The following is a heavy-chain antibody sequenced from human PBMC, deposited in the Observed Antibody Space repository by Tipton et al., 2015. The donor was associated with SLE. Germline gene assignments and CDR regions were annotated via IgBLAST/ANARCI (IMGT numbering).Heavy chain of an antibody. V-gene: IGHV3-21*03. D-gene: IGHD5-12*01. J-gene: IGHJ6*02. CDR1: GFTFSSYS. Sequence: SLRLSCAASGFTFSSYSMNWVRQAPGKGLEWVSSISSSSGYISYADSVKGRFTISRDNAKNSLYLQMNSLRVEDTALYYCARGGATILYGMDVWGQGTTVIVSS. CDR3: ARGGATILYGMDV. CDR2: ISSSSGYI.